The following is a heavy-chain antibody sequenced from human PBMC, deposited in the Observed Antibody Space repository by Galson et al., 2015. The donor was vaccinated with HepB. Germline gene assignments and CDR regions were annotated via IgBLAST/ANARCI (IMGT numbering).Heavy chain of an antibody. CDR1: GFTFSGYW. CDR2: IKEDESEK. J-gene: IGHJ4*02. D-gene: IGHD6-13*01. Sequence: SLRLSCAAAGFTFSGYWMTWVRQAPGKGLEWVANIKEDESEKYYVDSVKGRFTISRDNAKNSRYLQLNSLRAEDTAVYFCARFAGGGYSTSWYRSGFDYWGQGTLVIVSS. V-gene: IGHV3-7*05. CDR3: ARFAGGGYSTSWYRSGFDY.